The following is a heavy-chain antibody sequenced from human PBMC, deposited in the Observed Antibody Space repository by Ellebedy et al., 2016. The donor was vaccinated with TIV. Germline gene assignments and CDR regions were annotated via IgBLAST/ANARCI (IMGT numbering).Heavy chain of an antibody. D-gene: IGHD3-22*01. CDR2: ISYNSAYI. CDR3: TRRGVSGDYGSPGDY. Sequence: GESLKISCAGSGFTFSSFAMSWVRQTPGKGLEWVSAISYNSAYIYYIDSVKGRFTISRDNSKNTRYLQMNSLRVEDTAVYYCTRRGVSGDYGSPGDYWGPGTLVTVSS. V-gene: IGHV3-23*01. CDR1: GFTFSSFA. J-gene: IGHJ4*02.